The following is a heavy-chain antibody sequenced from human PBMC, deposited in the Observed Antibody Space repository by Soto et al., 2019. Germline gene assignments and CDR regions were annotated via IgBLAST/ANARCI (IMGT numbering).Heavy chain of an antibody. D-gene: IGHD2-2*02. CDR1: GDSVSSNSAA. Sequence: HSQTLSLTCAISGDSVSSNSAAWNWIRQSPSRGLEWLGRTYYRSKWYNDYAVSVKSRITINPDTSKNQFSLQLNSVTPEDTAVYYCARDQGEVPAAKPSARHNWFDPWGQGTLVTVSS. CDR2: TYYRSKWYN. J-gene: IGHJ5*02. V-gene: IGHV6-1*01. CDR3: ARDQGEVPAAKPSARHNWFDP.